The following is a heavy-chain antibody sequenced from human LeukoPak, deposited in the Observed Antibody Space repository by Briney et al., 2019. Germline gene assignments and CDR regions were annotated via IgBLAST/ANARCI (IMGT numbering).Heavy chain of an antibody. D-gene: IGHD2-2*01. CDR3: VRGGSPPTSTWSLDE. J-gene: IGHJ4*02. CDR1: GFTFSNYW. CDR2: MKQAGIDK. V-gene: IGHV3-7*01. Sequence: GGSLRLSCGASGFTFSNYWMSWVRQAPGKGLEWVANMKQAGIDKYYVDSVKGRFTISRDNAKNSLYLQMNSLRAEDTAVYYCVRGGSPPTSTWSLDEWGQGTLVSVSS.